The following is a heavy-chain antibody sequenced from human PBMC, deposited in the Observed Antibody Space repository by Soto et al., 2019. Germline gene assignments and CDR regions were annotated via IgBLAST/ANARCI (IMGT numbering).Heavy chain of an antibody. J-gene: IGHJ4*02. CDR1: GFTFSSYA. Sequence: LRLSCAASGFTFSSYAMSWVRQAPGKGLEWVSTISSSGGSTYYADSVKGRFTISRDNSKNTLYLQMNSLRAEDTAVYYCAKGAPYSSSGIFDYWGQGTLVTVSS. CDR3: AKGAPYSSSGIFDY. CDR2: ISSSGGST. V-gene: IGHV3-23*01. D-gene: IGHD6-13*01.